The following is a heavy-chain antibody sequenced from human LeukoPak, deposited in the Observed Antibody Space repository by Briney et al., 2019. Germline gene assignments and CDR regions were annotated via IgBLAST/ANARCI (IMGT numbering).Heavy chain of an antibody. CDR1: GYTFTSYG. J-gene: IGHJ6*02. D-gene: IGHD5-18*01. CDR3: ARGDTNYYYGLGV. CDR2: INPSGNGP. Sequence: ASVKVSCKASGYTFTSYGISWVRQAPGQGLEWMGLINPSGNGPDYAQKFLGRITLTRDTSTVYMELRSLRYEDTAIYYCARGDTNYYYGLGVWGQGTTVTVSS. V-gene: IGHV1-18*01.